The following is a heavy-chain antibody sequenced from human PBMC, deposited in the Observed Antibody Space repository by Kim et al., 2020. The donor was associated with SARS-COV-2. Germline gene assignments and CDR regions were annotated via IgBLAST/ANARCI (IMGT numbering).Heavy chain of an antibody. Sequence: SPSPKSRLTITKDTSKNQVVLTMTNMDPVDTATYYCAHRPSGFDKPFFDYWGQGTLVTVSS. V-gene: IGHV2-5*01. J-gene: IGHJ4*02. D-gene: IGHD3-10*01. CDR3: AHRPSGFDKPFFDY.